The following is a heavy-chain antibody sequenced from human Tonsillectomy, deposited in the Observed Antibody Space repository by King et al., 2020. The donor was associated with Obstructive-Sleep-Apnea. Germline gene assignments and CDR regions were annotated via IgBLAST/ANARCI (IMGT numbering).Heavy chain of an antibody. D-gene: IGHD3-10*01. V-gene: IGHV4-39*07. Sequence: VQLQESGPGLVKPSETLSLTCTVSGGSVSNSDYYWGWIRQPPGKGLEWIGYIYYSGNTYDNPSLKSRVTISIDTSKNQFSLKLSSVTAADTAVYYCARDSGPWGQGTLVTVSS. CDR1: GGSVSNSDYY. J-gene: IGHJ4*02. CDR3: ARDSGP. CDR2: IYYSGNT.